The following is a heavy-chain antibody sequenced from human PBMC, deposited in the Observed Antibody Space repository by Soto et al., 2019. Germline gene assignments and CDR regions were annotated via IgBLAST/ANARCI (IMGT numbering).Heavy chain of an antibody. CDR3: ARVGCSSSSCYAGGWFDP. Sequence: QVQLVQSGPEVKKPGASVQISCEASGYTFTNYYMNWVRQAPGQGLEWMGIINPGGGSTTYAKPSQGRVTMTRDTSTSTVYWELSCLRSEETAVYYCARVGCSSSSCYAGGWFDPWGQGTLVTVSS. J-gene: IGHJ5*02. D-gene: IGHD2-2*01. V-gene: IGHV1-46*01. CDR2: INPGGGST. CDR1: GYTFTNYY.